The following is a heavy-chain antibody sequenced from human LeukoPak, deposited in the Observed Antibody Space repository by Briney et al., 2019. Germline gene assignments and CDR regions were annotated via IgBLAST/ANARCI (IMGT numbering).Heavy chain of an antibody. CDR1: GGSISSYY. D-gene: IGHD6-13*01. J-gene: IGHJ3*02. CDR3: ARDAPSSSWYIGDAFDI. V-gene: IGHV4-59*01. CDR2: IYYSGST. Sequence: PSETLSLTCTVSGGSISSYYWSWIRQPPGKGLEWIGYIYYSGSTNYNPSLKSRVTISVDTSKNQFSLKLSSVTAADTAVYYCARDAPSSSWYIGDAFDIWGQGTMVTVSS.